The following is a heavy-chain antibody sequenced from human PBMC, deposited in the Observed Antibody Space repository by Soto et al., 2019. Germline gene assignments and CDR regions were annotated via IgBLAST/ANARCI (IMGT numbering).Heavy chain of an antibody. CDR2: IWSHGTDQ. J-gene: IGHJ4*02. D-gene: IGHD1-1*01. V-gene: IGHV3-33*02. CDR3: GKDIRSGSIDY. Sequence: PGGSLRLSCASSGYSITIHGMHLVRQAPGKGLEWVALIWSHGTDQYYADSVRGRFTVSRDTSTNTVFLQMHSLRADDTATYYCGKDIRSGSIDYWGQGTSVTVSS. CDR1: GYSITIHG.